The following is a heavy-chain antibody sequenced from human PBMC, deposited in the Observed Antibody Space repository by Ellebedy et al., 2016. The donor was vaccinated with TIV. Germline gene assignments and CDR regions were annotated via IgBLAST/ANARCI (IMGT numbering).Heavy chain of an antibody. D-gene: IGHD6-6*01. J-gene: IGHJ6*02. CDR1: GGSFSGYY. CDR2: INHSGST. V-gene: IGHV4-34*01. CDR3: ASNRGIAARPSAPDYYYYYGMDV. Sequence: SQTLSLTCXVYGGSFSGYYWSWIRQPPGKGLEWIGEINHSGSTNYNPSLKSRVTISVDTSKNQFSLKLSSVTAADTAVYYCASNRGIAARPSAPDYYYYYGMDVWGQGTTVTVSS.